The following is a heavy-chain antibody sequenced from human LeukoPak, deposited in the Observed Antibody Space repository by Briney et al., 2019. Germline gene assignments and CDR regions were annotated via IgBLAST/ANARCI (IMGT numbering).Heavy chain of an antibody. CDR3: ARAADYYDSSGYYSYFDY. V-gene: IGHV3-21*01. CDR1: GFTFSSYS. Sequence: GGSLRLSCAASGFTFSSYSMNWVRQAPGKGLEWVSSISSSSSYIYYADSVKGRFTISRDNAKNSLYLQMNSLRAEDTAVYYCARAADYYDSSGYYSYFDYWGQGTLDTVSS. D-gene: IGHD3-22*01. CDR2: ISSSSSYI. J-gene: IGHJ4*02.